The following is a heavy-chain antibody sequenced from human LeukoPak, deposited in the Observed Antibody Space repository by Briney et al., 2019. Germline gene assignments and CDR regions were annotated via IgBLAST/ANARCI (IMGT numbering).Heavy chain of an antibody. CDR3: AREGIRYGDFDV. CDR1: GGSLSSYY. J-gene: IGHJ6*02. CDR2: IYTSGST. Sequence: SETLFLTCTVSGGSLSSYYWSWIRQPAGKGLEWIGRIYTSGSTNYNPSLTSRVTMSVDTSKNQFSLKLSSVTAADTAVYYCAREGIRYGDFDVWGQGTTVTVSS. V-gene: IGHV4-4*07. D-gene: IGHD4-17*01.